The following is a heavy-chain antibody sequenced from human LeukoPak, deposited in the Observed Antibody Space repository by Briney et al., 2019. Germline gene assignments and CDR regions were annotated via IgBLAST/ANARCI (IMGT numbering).Heavy chain of an antibody. J-gene: IGHJ6*02. D-gene: IGHD5-18*01. CDR1: GGTFSSYA. V-gene: IGHV1-69*04. CDR3: AREITAMNYYYYGMDA. CDR2: IIPIFGIA. Sequence: ASVKVSRKASGGTFSSYAISWVRQAPGQGLEWMGRIIPIFGIANYAQKFQGRVTITADKSTSTAYMELSSLRSEDTAVYYCAREITAMNYYYYGMDAWGQGTTVTVSS.